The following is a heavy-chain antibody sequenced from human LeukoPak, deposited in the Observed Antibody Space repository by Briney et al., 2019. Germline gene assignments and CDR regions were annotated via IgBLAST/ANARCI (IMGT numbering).Heavy chain of an antibody. J-gene: IGHJ4*02. CDR2: ISSSSNFI. CDR1: GFNFEIYS. V-gene: IGHV3-21*01. CDR3: ARDATLVAFDY. D-gene: IGHD4/OR15-4a*01. Sequence: KPGGSLRLSCEASGFNFEIYSMNWVRQAPGKGLEWVSSISSSSNFIYYADSVKGRFTISRDNAKNSLYLQMSSLRVEDTAVYYCARDATLVAFDYWGQGTLVSVSS.